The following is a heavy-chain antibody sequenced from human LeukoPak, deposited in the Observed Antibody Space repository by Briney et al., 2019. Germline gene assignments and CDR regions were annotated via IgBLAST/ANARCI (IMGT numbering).Heavy chain of an antibody. CDR3: ARDLMYCDTMSCYDGDFDY. J-gene: IGHJ4*02. V-gene: IGHV1-18*01. CDR1: GDSSFNFG. CDR2: VSSDNSYK. D-gene: IGHD2-2*01. Sequence: GAAVKVSSKASGDSSFNFGVSWVRHAPGQRREWMGCVSSDNSYKHYAQKFQGRVSMTIDTYPTTVYMELRSLRSDDTAIYYCARDLMYCDTMSCYDGDFDYWGQGTPGTVSS.